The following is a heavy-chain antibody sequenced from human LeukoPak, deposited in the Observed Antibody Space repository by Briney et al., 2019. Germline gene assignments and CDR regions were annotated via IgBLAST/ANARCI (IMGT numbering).Heavy chain of an antibody. CDR1: GFTFSSYA. V-gene: IGHV3-23*01. J-gene: IGHJ3*02. CDR2: ISGSGGST. D-gene: IGHD6-13*01. CDR3: AKTIGYISSYGDAFDI. Sequence: GGSLRFSCAASGFTFSSYAMSWVRQAPGKGLEWVSAISGSGGSTYYADSVKGRFTISRDNSKNTLYLQMNSLRSEDTAVYYCAKTIGYISSYGDAFDIWGQGTMVTVFS.